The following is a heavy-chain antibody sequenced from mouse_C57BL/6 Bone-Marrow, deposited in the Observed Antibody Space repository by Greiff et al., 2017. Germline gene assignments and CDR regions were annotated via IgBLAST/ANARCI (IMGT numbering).Heavy chain of an antibody. CDR2: ISSGSSTI. Sequence: EVKLVESGGGLVKPGGSLKLSCAASGFTFSDYGMHWVRQAPEKGLEWVAYISSGSSTIYYADTVKGRFTISRDNAKNTLFLQMTSLRSEDTAMYDCARPHYGSSYYCDYWGQGTTLTVSS. CDR3: ARPHYGSSYYCDY. D-gene: IGHD1-1*01. CDR1: GFTFSDYG. J-gene: IGHJ2*01. V-gene: IGHV5-17*01.